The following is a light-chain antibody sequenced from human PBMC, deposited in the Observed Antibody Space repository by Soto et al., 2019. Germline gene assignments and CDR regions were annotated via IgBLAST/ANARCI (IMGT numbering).Light chain of an antibody. V-gene: IGLV2-14*01. CDR2: EVT. CDR1: SSDVGGYNY. CDR3: NSYTSSTTGV. Sequence: QSALTQPASVSGSPGQSITISCTGTSSDVGGYNYVSWYQQHPGNAPKLMIYEVTNRPSGVSNRFSGSKSGNTASLTISGLQAEDEADYYCNSYTSSTTGVFGGGTKLTVL. J-gene: IGLJ3*02.